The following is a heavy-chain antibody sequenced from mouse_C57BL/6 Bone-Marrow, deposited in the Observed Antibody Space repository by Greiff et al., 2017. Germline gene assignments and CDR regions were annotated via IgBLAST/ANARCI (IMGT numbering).Heavy chain of an antibody. CDR2: INPNNGGT. J-gene: IGHJ3*01. V-gene: IGHV1-26*01. Sequence: EVQLQQSGPELVKPGASVKISCKASGYTFTDYYMNWVKQSHGKSLEWIGDINPNNGGTSYNQKFKGKATLTVDKSSSTAYMELRSLTSEDSAVYYCASPLYPKGFAYWGQGTLVTVSA. CDR3: ASPLYPKGFAY. D-gene: IGHD2-1*01. CDR1: GYTFTDYY.